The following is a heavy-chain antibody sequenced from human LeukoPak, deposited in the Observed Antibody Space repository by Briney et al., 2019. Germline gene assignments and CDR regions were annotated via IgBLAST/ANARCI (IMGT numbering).Heavy chain of an antibody. CDR2: ISYDGSNK. J-gene: IGHJ4*02. CDR1: GFTFNSYG. Sequence: PGGSLRLSCAASGFTFNSYGMHWVRQAPGKGLEWVAVISYDGSNKYYADSVKGRFTISRDNSKNTLYLQMNSLRAEDTAVYYCAKGAPVTTVVTHFDYWGQGTLVTVSS. V-gene: IGHV3-30*18. D-gene: IGHD4-23*01. CDR3: AKGAPVTTVVTHFDY.